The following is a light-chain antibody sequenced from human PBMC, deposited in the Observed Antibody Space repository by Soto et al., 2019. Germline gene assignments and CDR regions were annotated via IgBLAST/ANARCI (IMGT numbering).Light chain of an antibody. CDR2: DAS. CDR3: QQRSNWPLT. V-gene: IGKV3-11*01. CDR1: QSVSSY. Sequence: EIVLTQSPATLSLSPGERATLSCRASQSVSSYLAWYQQKPGQAPRLLIFDASNKATGIPARFSGSGSGTDFTLTISSLEPYYFAIYYCQQRSNWPLTFCGGPNLDIK. J-gene: IGKJ4*01.